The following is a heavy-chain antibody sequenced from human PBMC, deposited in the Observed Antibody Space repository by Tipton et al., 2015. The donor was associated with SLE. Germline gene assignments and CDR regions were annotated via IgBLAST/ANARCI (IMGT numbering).Heavy chain of an antibody. CDR3: ARGLLTWRGAVVGVDV. CDR1: GGSIGNYY. D-gene: IGHD2-21*01. J-gene: IGHJ6*02. V-gene: IGHV4-59*08. Sequence: TLSLTCTISGGSIGNYYWIWIWQPPGKGLEWIGYISYGGDTNYNPSLKSRVTISVDTAKNQFSLKLTSVTAADTAVYYCARGLLTWRGAVVGVDVWGQGTTVNVSS. CDR2: ISYGGDT.